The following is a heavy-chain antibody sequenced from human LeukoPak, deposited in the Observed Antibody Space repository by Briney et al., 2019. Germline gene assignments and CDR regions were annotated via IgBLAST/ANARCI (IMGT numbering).Heavy chain of an antibody. Sequence: GGSLRLSCAASGFTFGSYAMYWVRQAPGKGLEWVSGTSGSGGSTFYAYSVKGRFTISRDNSENTVYLQMNSLRADDTAVYYCAKTTAGYSSGRYPGWPVDYWGQGTLVTVSS. CDR2: TSGSGGST. V-gene: IGHV3-23*01. J-gene: IGHJ4*02. D-gene: IGHD6-19*01. CDR1: GFTFGSYA. CDR3: AKTTAGYSSGRYPGWPVDY.